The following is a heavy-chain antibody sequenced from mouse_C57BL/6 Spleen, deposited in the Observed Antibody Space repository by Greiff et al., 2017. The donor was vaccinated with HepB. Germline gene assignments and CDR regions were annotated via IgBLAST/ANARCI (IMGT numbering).Heavy chain of an antibody. CDR2: IDPSDSYT. Sequence: QVQLQQPGAELVKPGASVKLSCKASGYTFTSYWMQWVKQRPGQGLVWIGEIDPSDSYTNYNPKFKGKATLTVDTAPSTAYMQLSSLTSEDSAVYYCARVNYGSSLAWFAYWGQGTLVTVSA. J-gene: IGHJ3*01. CDR1: GYTFTSYW. CDR3: ARVNYGSSLAWFAY. D-gene: IGHD1-1*01. V-gene: IGHV1-50*01.